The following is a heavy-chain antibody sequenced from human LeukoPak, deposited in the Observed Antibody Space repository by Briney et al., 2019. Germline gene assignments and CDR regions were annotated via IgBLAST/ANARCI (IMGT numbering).Heavy chain of an antibody. D-gene: IGHD5-18*01. CDR3: ARDLKRGYSYGYGSDYYYYMDV. CDR1: GYTFTSFA. J-gene: IGHJ6*03. V-gene: IGHV1-46*01. CDR2: INPSGGRT. Sequence: SVKVSCKASGYTFTSFAMNWVRQAPGQGLEWMGIINPSGGRTSYAQKFQGRVTMTRDISTSTVYMELSSLKSEDTAVYYCARDLKRGYSYGYGSDYYYYMDVWGKGTAVTVSS.